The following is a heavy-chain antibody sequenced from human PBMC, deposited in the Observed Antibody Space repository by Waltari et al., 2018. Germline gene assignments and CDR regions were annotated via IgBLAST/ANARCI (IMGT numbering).Heavy chain of an antibody. CDR1: AGSISSDY. J-gene: IGHJ4*02. Sequence: QVQLQESGPGLVMPSETLSLTCTVSAGSISSDYWTWIRQPPGKGLEWIGSIYYTGTTTYNPSLKGRATLSLDTSKKHFSLYLNSVTAADVAVYYCARGSVYSASYFYFDRWGQGTLVTVSS. V-gene: IGHV4-59*01. CDR2: IYYTGTT. CDR3: ARGSVYSASYFYFDR. D-gene: IGHD1-26*01.